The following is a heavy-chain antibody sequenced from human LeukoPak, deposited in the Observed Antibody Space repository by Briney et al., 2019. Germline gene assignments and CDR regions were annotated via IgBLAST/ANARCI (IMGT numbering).Heavy chain of an antibody. D-gene: IGHD3-10*01. CDR1: GGIFSSYT. CDR3: ARHYVSGTWVPDC. V-gene: IGHV1-69*02. CDR2: IIPILNMT. Sequence: GASVKVSCKASGGIFSSYTINWVRQAPGHGREWMGRIIPILNMTNYAQRFQGRVTIAADESTNTAYMELSRLKSEDTAIYYCARHYVSGTWVPDCWGQGTLVTVAS. J-gene: IGHJ4*02.